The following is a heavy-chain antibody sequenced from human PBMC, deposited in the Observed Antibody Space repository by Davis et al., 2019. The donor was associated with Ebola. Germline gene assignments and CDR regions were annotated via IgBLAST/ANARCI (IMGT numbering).Heavy chain of an antibody. D-gene: IGHD3-22*01. CDR1: GYTFTRYW. V-gene: IGHV5-51*01. Sequence: GESLKISCKASGYTFTRYWIVWVRQMPGKGLEWMGIIYPGDSDTRYSPSFLGQVIFSADKSISTAYLQWSSLKASDTATYYCARAPYYYDVSGFYVDYWGQGTQVTVSS. CDR3: ARAPYYYDVSGFYVDY. J-gene: IGHJ4*02. CDR2: IYPGDSDT.